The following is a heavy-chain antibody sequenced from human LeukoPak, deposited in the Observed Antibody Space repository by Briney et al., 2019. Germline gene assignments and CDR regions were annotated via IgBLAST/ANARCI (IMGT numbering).Heavy chain of an antibody. CDR3: AKDRVDYYDSSGLDY. D-gene: IGHD3-22*01. J-gene: IGHJ4*02. CDR1: GFTFSSYA. CDR2: ISGSGGST. Sequence: TGGSLRLSCAASGFTFSSYAMSRVRQAPGKELEWVSAISGSGGSTYYADSVKGRFTISRDNSKNTLYLQMNSLRAEDTAVYYCAKDRVDYYDSSGLDYWGQGTLVTVSS. V-gene: IGHV3-23*01.